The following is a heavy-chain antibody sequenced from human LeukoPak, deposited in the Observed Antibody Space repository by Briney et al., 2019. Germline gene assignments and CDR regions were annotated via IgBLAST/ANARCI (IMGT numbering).Heavy chain of an antibody. CDR1: GFTFSDYY. CDR3: AREGITGTLGAFDI. J-gene: IGHJ3*02. Sequence: GGSLRLSCAASGFTFSDYYMSWIRQAPGKGLEWVSYISSSGSPIYYADSVKGRFPISRDNAKNSLYLQMNSLRAEDTAVYYCAREGITGTLGAFDIWGQGTMVTVSS. CDR2: ISSSGSPI. V-gene: IGHV3-11*01. D-gene: IGHD1-20*01.